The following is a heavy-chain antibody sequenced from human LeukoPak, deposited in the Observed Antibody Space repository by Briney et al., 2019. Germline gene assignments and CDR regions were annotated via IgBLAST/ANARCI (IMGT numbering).Heavy chain of an antibody. D-gene: IGHD6-13*01. CDR1: GFTFDDYA. Sequence: GGSLRLSCAASGFTFDDYAMHWVRQAPGKGLEWGSGISWNSGSIGYADSVKGRFTISRDNAKNSLYLQMNGLRAEDTALYYCAKGRSSWSLNWFDPWGQGTLVTVSS. CDR3: AKGRSSWSLNWFDP. CDR2: ISWNSGSI. J-gene: IGHJ5*02. V-gene: IGHV3-9*01.